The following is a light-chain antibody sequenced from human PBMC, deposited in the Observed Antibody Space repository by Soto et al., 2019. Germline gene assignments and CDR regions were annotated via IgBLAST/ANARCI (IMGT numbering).Light chain of an antibody. V-gene: IGLV2-14*01. CDR1: NSDIGSHDF. J-gene: IGLJ2*01. Sequence: QSALRQPASVSGSPGQSITISCTGTNSDIGSHDFVSWYQHHPGKAPKLLIYEVTNRPSGVSHRFSGSKSLITASLTISGLQAEDESDYFCASFTNRNTLLFGGGTKLTVL. CDR2: EVT. CDR3: ASFTNRNTLL.